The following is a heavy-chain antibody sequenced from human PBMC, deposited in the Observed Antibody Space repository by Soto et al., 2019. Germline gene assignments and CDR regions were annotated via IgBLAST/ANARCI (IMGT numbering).Heavy chain of an antibody. CDR3: ARVSADTAMVPYGMDV. D-gene: IGHD5-18*01. V-gene: IGHV3-30-3*01. CDR2: SNK. J-gene: IGHJ6*02. Sequence: SNKYYADSVKGRFTISRDNSKNTLYLQMNSLRAEDTAVYYCARVSADTAMVPYGMDVWGQGTTVTVSS.